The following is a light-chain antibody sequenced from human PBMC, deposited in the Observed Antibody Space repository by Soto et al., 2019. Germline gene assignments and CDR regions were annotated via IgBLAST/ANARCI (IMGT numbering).Light chain of an antibody. J-gene: IGLJ1*01. CDR2: SNN. Sequence: QSVLAQPLSASGTPGQTATISCSGTSSNIGSNAVNWYQQLPGTAPKLLIYSNNQRPSGVPDRFSGSKYGTSASLAITGLQSEDEADYYCATWDDSLNAYVFGTGTKVTVL. CDR3: ATWDDSLNAYV. CDR1: SSNIGSNA. V-gene: IGLV1-44*01.